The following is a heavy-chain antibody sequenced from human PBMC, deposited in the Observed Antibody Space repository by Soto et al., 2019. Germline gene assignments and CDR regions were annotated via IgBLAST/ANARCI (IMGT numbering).Heavy chain of an antibody. Sequence: PGGSLRLSCAASGFTFSSYAMSWVRQAPGKGLEWVSAISGSGGSTYYADSVKGRFTISRDNSKNTLYLQMNSLRAEDTAVYYCAKDLRYSYGSPSGYWGQRTLVTVSS. J-gene: IGHJ4*02. CDR2: ISGSGGST. CDR1: GFTFSSYA. D-gene: IGHD5-18*01. CDR3: AKDLRYSYGSPSGY. V-gene: IGHV3-23*01.